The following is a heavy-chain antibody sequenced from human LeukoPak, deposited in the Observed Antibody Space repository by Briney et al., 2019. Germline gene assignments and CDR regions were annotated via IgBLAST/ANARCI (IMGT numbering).Heavy chain of an antibody. CDR1: GGSISSYY. V-gene: IGHV4-59*08. J-gene: IGHJ4*02. CDR2: IHYIGST. CDR3: ANYYCSGVSGYHFDY. D-gene: IGHD2-15*01. Sequence: PETPCLTCSVSGGSISSYYWGWIRQPPGKGLEWIGYIHYIGSTNYNPSLKSRVTMSVDTSKNQFSLKLSSVTAADTAIYYCANYYCSGVSGYHFDYWGQGTLVTASS.